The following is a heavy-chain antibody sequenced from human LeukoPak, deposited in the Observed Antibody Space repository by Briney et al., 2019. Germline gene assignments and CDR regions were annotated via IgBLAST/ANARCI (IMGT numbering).Heavy chain of an antibody. D-gene: IGHD4-17*01. CDR3: AKDRDYGHYVYFDL. CDR2: ISYDGSNK. J-gene: IGHJ2*01. V-gene: IGHV3-30*18. Sequence: GGSLRLSCAASGFAFSSYGMHWVRQAPGKGLEWVAVISYDGSNKYYADSVKGRFTISRDNSKNTLYLQMNSLRAEDTAVYYCAKDRDYGHYVYFDLWGRGTLVTVSS. CDR1: GFAFSSYG.